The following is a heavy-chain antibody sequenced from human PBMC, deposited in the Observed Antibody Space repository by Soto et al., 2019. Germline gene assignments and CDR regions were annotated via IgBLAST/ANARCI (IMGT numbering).Heavy chain of an antibody. CDR3: AREPRYNWNDYNY. V-gene: IGHV4-31*03. CDR2: IYYSGST. D-gene: IGHD1-20*01. J-gene: IGHJ4*02. CDR1: GGSISSGGYY. Sequence: PSETLSLTCTVSGGSISSGGYYWSWIRQHPGRGLEWIGYIYYSGSTYYNPSLKSRVTISVDTSKNQFSLKLSSVTAADTAVYYCAREPRYNWNDYNYWGQGTLVTVSS.